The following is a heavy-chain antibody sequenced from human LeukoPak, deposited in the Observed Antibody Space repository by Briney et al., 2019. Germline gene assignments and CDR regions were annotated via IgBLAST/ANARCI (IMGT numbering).Heavy chain of an antibody. J-gene: IGHJ3*02. Sequence: GGSLRLSCAASGFTFSSYAMHWVRQAPGKGLEWVAVISYDGSNKYYADFVKGRFTISRDNSKNTLYLQMNSLRAEDTAVYYCARDERGIAAAAFDIWGQGTMVTVSS. CDR1: GFTFSSYA. D-gene: IGHD6-13*01. CDR3: ARDERGIAAAAFDI. V-gene: IGHV3-30-3*01. CDR2: ISYDGSNK.